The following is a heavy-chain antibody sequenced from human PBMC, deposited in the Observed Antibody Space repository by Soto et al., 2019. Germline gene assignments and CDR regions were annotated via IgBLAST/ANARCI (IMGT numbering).Heavy chain of an antibody. Sequence: ASVKVSCKASGYTFTGYYMHWVRQAPGQGLEWMGWINPNSGGTNYAQKFQGRVTMTRDTSISTAYMELSRLRSDDTAVYYCARDQNIVVVPAAKRYYYYYGMDVWGQGTTVTVSS. CDR2: INPNSGGT. CDR3: ARDQNIVVVPAAKRYYYYYGMDV. CDR1: GYTFTGYY. J-gene: IGHJ6*02. D-gene: IGHD2-2*01. V-gene: IGHV1-2*02.